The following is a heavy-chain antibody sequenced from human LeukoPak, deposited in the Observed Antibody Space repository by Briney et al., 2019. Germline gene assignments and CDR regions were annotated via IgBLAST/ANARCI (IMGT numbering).Heavy chain of an antibody. CDR3: ARDLPRTIIPAAAPDC. CDR1: GFTFSSYS. D-gene: IGHD6-13*01. CDR2: ISSSSSYI. V-gene: IGHV3-21*01. J-gene: IGHJ4*02. Sequence: PGGSLRLSCAASGFTFSSYSMNWVRQAPGKGLVWVSSISSSSSYIYYADSVKGRFTISRDNAKNSLYLQMNSLRAEDTAVYYCARDLPRTIIPAAAPDCWGQGTMVTVSS.